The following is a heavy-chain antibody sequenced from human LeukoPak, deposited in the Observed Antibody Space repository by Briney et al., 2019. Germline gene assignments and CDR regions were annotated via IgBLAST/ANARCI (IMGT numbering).Heavy chain of an antibody. D-gene: IGHD3/OR15-3a*01. CDR1: GGSFRGYY. CDR2: ISHRGST. V-gene: IGHV4-34*01. J-gene: IGHJ4*02. Sequence: SETLSLTCAAYGGSFRGYYWSWIRQPPGKGLEWIGEISHRGSTNYNPSLKSRVTISVDTSKNQFSLKLTSVTAADTAVYYCARQTGSGLFILPGGQGTLVTVSS. CDR3: ARQTGSGLFILP.